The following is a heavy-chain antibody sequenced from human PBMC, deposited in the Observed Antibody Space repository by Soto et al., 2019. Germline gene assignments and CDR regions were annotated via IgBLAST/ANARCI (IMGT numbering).Heavy chain of an antibody. D-gene: IGHD1-7*01. CDR2: IYRTGST. Sequence: QVQLQESGPGLVKPSVTLSLTCAVSGGSFTSNNWWTWVRQPPGQGLEWIGEIYRTGSTKYNPSITSRVTISLDKSENQFSLTVTSLTAADTADYYCASRDPGTSVASWGQGTLVTVSS. V-gene: IGHV4-4*02. CDR3: ASRDPGTSVAS. CDR1: GGSFTSNNW. J-gene: IGHJ5*01.